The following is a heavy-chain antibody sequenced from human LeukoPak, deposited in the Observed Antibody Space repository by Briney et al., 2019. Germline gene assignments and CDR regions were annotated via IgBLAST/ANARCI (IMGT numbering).Heavy chain of an antibody. D-gene: IGHD3-10*01. CDR2: ISWDGGST. J-gene: IGHJ6*04. CDR1: GFTFDDYA. CDR3: AKDTGRYYYGMDV. V-gene: IGHV3-43D*04. Sequence: PGGSLRLSCAASGFTFDDYAMHWVRQAPGKGLEWVSLISWDGGSTYYADSVKGRFTISRDNIKNSLYLQMNSLRAEDTALYYCAKDTGRYYYGMDVWGKGTTVTVSS.